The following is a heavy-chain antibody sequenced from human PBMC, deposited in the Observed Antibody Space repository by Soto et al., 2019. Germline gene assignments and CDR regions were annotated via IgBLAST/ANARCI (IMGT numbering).Heavy chain of an antibody. V-gene: IGHV4-39*01. CDR2: MYSGGNT. CDR1: GGSFSSSTYY. D-gene: IGHD3-22*01. CDR3: ARQHYDSTGYYYGA. J-gene: IGHJ5*02. Sequence: QLQLQESGPGLVKPSETLSLTCTVSGGSFSSSTYYWGWIRQPPGKGLEWIGSMYSGGNTYYNPSLKSRVTVSVDTSKNHFSLKLTSVTAADTAMYDCARQHYDSTGYYYGAWGQGTLVTVSS.